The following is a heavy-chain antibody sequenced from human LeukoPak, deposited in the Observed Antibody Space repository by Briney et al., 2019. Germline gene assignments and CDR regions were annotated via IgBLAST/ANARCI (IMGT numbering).Heavy chain of an antibody. CDR2: ISGSGGST. J-gene: IGHJ6*02. Sequence: PGGSLRLSYAASGFTFSSYAMSWVRQAPGKGLEWVSAISGSGGSTYYADSVKGRFTISRDNSKNTLYLQMNSLRAEDTAVYYCAKDPQRYHRRYYYYGMDVWGQGTTVTVSS. D-gene: IGHD1-14*01. V-gene: IGHV3-23*01. CDR3: AKDPQRYHRRYYYYGMDV. CDR1: GFTFSSYA.